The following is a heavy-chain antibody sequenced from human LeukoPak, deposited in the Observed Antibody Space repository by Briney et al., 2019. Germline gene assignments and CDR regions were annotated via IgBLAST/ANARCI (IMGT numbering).Heavy chain of an antibody. CDR2: VGTAGDT. D-gene: IGHD3-22*01. J-gene: IGHJ3*02. V-gene: IGHV3-13*01. Sequence: GGSLRLSCTASGFTFSSYNMPWVRQPTGKGLEWVSAVGTAGDTYYPGSVKGRFTISRENAKNSLYLQMNSLRAGDTAVYYWARRGDSRGYYDAFDIWGQGTMVTVSS. CDR3: ARRGDSRGYYDAFDI. CDR1: GFTFSSYN.